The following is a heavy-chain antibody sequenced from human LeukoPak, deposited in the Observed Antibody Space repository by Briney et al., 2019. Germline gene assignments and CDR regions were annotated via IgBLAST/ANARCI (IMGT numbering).Heavy chain of an antibody. D-gene: IGHD2-15*01. J-gene: IGHJ4*02. V-gene: IGHV3-13*01. Sequence: GGSLRLSCAASGFTFSSYDMHWVRQATGKGLEWVSAIGTAGDTYYPGSVKGRFTISRENAKNSLYLQMNSLRAGDTAVYYCARGECSGGSCYYFDYWGQGTLVIVSS. CDR2: IGTAGDT. CDR1: GFTFSSYD. CDR3: ARGECSGGSCYYFDY.